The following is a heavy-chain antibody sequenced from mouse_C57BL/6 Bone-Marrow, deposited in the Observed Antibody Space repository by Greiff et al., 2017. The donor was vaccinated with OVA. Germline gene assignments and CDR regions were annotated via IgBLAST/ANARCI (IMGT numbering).Heavy chain of an antibody. CDR3: ARWGSSGYYY. Sequence: QVQLQQSGAELVKPEASVKISCKASGYAFSSYWMNWVKQRPGKGLEWIGQIYPGDGDTNYNEKFKGKATLTADKSSSTAYMHLSSLTSEDSAVYFCARWGSSGYYYWGQGTTLTVSS. CDR2: IYPGDGDT. D-gene: IGHD3-2*02. CDR1: GYAFSSYW. J-gene: IGHJ2*01. V-gene: IGHV1-80*01.